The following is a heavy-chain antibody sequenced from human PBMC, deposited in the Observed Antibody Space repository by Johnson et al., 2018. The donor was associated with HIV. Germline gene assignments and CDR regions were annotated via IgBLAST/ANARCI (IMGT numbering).Heavy chain of an antibody. CDR1: GFTFSSYW. CDR2: INQGGSEK. J-gene: IGHJ3*02. CDR3: ARVEAAAGFAFDI. D-gene: IGHD6-25*01. V-gene: IGHV3-7*01. Sequence: VQLVESGGGLVQPGGSLRLSCAASGFTFSSYWMSWVRQAPGKGLEWVASINQGGSEKYYVDSVRGRFTISRDNAKNSLYLQMNSLRAEDTAVYYCARVEAAAGFAFDIWGQGTMVTVSS.